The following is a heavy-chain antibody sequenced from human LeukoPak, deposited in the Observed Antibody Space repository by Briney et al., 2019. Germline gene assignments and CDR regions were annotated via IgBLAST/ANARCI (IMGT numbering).Heavy chain of an antibody. V-gene: IGHV4-39*01. J-gene: IGHJ4*02. CDR2: IYYSGST. Sequence: SETLSLTCTVSGGSISSSSYYWGWIRQPPGKGLEWIGSIYYSGSTYYNPSLKSRVTISVDTSKNQFSLKLSSVTAADTAVYYCARHSAGGMIVVVIWANPHFDYWGQGTLVTVSS. D-gene: IGHD3-22*01. CDR3: ARHSAGGMIVVVIWANPHFDY. CDR1: GGSISSSSYY.